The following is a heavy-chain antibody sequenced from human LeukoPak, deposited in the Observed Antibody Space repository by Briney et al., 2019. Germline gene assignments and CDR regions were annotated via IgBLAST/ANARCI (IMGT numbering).Heavy chain of an antibody. CDR3: AREAIVVVVAATRYSGWFDP. V-gene: IGHV1-69*06. D-gene: IGHD2-15*01. J-gene: IGHJ5*02. CDR1: GGTFSSHA. Sequence: SVKVSCKACGGTFSSHATSWVRQAPGQGLEWMGGIIPIFGTANYAQKFQGRVTITADKSTSTAYMELSSLRSEDTAVYYCAREAIVVVVAATRYSGWFDPWGQGTLVTVSS. CDR2: IIPIFGTA.